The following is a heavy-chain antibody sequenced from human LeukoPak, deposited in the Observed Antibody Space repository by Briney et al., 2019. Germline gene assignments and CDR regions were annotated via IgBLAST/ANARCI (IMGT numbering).Heavy chain of an antibody. CDR1: GFTFSTNY. Sequence: GGSLRLSCAASGFTFSTNYMSWVRQAPGKGREWVSVLYRDDTTYYADSVKGRFTISRDNSKNTLYLQMSSLRAEDTAVYYCARAAYDSGSYIVNHDYWGQGTLVTVSS. J-gene: IGHJ4*02. CDR2: LYRDDTT. CDR3: ARAAYDSGSYIVNHDY. V-gene: IGHV3-53*01. D-gene: IGHD3-22*01.